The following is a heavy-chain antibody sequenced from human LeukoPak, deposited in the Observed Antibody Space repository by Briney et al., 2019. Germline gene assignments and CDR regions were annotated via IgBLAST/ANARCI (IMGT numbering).Heavy chain of an antibody. D-gene: IGHD6-25*01. CDR2: INTNTGNP. CDR1: GYTFNTYG. V-gene: IGHV7-4-1*02. Sequence: AASVKVSCKASGYTFNTYGITWVRQAPGQGLEWMGWINTNTGNPTYAQGFTGRFVFSLDTSVSTAYLQISSLKAEDTAVYYCATSMVPISAAVPSRSYFDYWGQGTLVTVSS. CDR3: ATSMVPISAAVPSRSYFDY. J-gene: IGHJ4*02.